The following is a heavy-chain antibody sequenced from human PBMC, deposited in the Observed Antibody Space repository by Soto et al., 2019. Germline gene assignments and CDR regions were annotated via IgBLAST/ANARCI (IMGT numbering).Heavy chain of an antibody. J-gene: IGHJ4*02. V-gene: IGHV1-46*01. D-gene: IGHD2-2*01. CDR2: INPSGGST. CDR3: ASGRSSTRTLDY. Sequence: SVKVSCKASGYTFTSYYMHLVRQAPGQGLEWMGIINPSGGSTSYAQKFQGRVTMTRDTSTSKVYMELSSLRSEDTAVYSCASGRSSTRTLDYWGQGTLVT. CDR1: GYTFTSYY.